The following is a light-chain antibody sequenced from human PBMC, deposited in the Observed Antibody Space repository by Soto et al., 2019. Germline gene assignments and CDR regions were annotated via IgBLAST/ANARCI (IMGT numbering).Light chain of an antibody. CDR2: AAS. J-gene: IGKJ1*01. V-gene: IGKV1-39*01. Sequence: DIKITQSPSFLSASAGDRVTIFCRASQSISTFLHWYEQKPGKAPKLLIYAASKLESGVPSRFGGSGSGTNFTLTISSLQPEDFATYYCQQSYRKPRTFGLGTKVDI. CDR1: QSISTF. CDR3: QQSYRKPRT.